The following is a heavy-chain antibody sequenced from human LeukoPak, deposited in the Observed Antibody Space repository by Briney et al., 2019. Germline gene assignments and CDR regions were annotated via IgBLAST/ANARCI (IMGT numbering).Heavy chain of an antibody. CDR2: ISSSSSYI. CDR3: ARVGLSSPRYFDY. V-gene: IGHV3-21*01. CDR1: GFTFSRYS. J-gene: IGHJ4*02. D-gene: IGHD6-19*01. Sequence: GGSLRLSCAASGFTFSRYSMNWVRQAPGKGLEWVSSISSSSSYIYYADSVKGRFTSSRDNAKNSLYLQMNSLRAEDTAIYYCARVGLSSPRYFDYWGQGTLVTVSS.